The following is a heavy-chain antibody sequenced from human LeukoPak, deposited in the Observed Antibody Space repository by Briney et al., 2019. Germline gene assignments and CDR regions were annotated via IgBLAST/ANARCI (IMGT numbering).Heavy chain of an antibody. V-gene: IGHV3-13*01. Sequence: PGGSLRLSCAASGLTFSSYDMHWVRQATGKGLEWVSAIGTAGDTYYPGSVKGRFTISRENAKNSLYLQMNSLRAEDTAVYYCARERIAVAGTGLDLDYWGQGTLVTVSS. CDR3: ARERIAVAGTGLDLDY. D-gene: IGHD6-19*01. CDR1: GLTFSSYD. CDR2: IGTAGDT. J-gene: IGHJ4*02.